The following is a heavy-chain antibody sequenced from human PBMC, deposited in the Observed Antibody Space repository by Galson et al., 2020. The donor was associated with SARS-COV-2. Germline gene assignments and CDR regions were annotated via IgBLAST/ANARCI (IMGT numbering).Heavy chain of an antibody. J-gene: IGHJ6*02. D-gene: IGHD4-17*01. V-gene: IGHV4-34*01. CDR2: INHSGST. Sequence: SETLSLTCAVYGGSFSGYYWSWIRQPPGKGLEWIGEINHSGSTNYNPSLKSRVTISVDTSKNQFSLKLSSVTAADTAVYYCARMRRGAVTTLFNYYYGMDVWGQGTTVTVSS. CDR3: ARMRRGAVTTLFNYYYGMDV. CDR1: GGSFSGYY.